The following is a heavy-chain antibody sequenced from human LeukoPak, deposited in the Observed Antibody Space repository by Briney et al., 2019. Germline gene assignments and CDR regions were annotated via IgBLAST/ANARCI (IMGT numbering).Heavy chain of an antibody. D-gene: IGHD4-17*01. J-gene: IGHJ6*03. CDR1: GYSISSGYY. CDR2: IYHSGST. Sequence: SETLSLTCAVSGYSISSGYYWGWIRQPPGKGLEWIGSIYHSGSTYYNPSLKSRVTISVDTSKNQFSLKLSSVTAADTAVYYCARDQFTVTTVPANMDVWGKGTTVTASS. V-gene: IGHV4-38-2*02. CDR3: ARDQFTVTTVPANMDV.